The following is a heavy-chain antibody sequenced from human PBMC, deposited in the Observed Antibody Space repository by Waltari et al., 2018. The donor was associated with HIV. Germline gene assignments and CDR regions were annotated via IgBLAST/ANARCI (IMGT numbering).Heavy chain of an antibody. Sequence: EVQLVESGGGLVKPGGSLRLSCAASGFTFSSYSMTWVRQAPGKGLEWVSSISSSSSYIYYADSMKGRFTISRDNAKNSLYLQMNSLRAEDTAVYYCARDPSRFREPDYWGQGTLVTVSS. D-gene: IGHD3-10*01. J-gene: IGHJ4*02. CDR1: GFTFSSYS. V-gene: IGHV3-21*01. CDR2: ISSSSSYI. CDR3: ARDPSRFREPDY.